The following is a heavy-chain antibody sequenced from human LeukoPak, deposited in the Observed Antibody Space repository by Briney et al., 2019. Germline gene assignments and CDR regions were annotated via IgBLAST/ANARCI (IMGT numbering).Heavy chain of an antibody. V-gene: IGHV3-43*01. CDR1: GFTFDDYT. CDR3: AKASRGATLRLDY. CDR2: ISWDGGST. J-gene: IGHJ4*02. D-gene: IGHD1-26*01. Sequence: GASLRLSCAASGFTFDDYTMHWVRQAPGKGLEWVSLISWDGGSTYYADSVKGRFTISRDNSKNSLYLQMNSLRTEDTALYYCAKASRGATLRLDYWGQGTLVTVSS.